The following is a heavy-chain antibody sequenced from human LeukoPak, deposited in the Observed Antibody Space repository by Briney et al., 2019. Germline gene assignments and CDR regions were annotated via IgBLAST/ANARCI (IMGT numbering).Heavy chain of an antibody. D-gene: IGHD6-13*01. CDR1: GYSITNGFY. J-gene: IGHJ4*02. V-gene: IGHV4-38-2*02. CDR3: ARYAADGRTLEH. CDR2: MFYSDNT. Sequence: SETLSLTCTVFGYSITNGFYWDWIRKPPGKGMEWIGSMFYSDNTYYNPSLKSRVTISVDTSKMQFSLKLNSVTAADTAVYYCARYAADGRTLEHWGQGALVTVS.